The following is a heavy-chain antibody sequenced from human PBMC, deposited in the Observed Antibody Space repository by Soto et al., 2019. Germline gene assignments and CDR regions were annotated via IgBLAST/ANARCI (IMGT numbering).Heavy chain of an antibody. V-gene: IGHV4-30-4*01. J-gene: IGHJ6*02. CDR3: ARGFGESLSYYYYGMDV. CDR2: IYYSGST. Sequence: QVQLQESGPGLVKPSQTLSLTCTVSGGSISSGDYYWSWIRQPPGKGLEWIGYIYYSGSTYYNPSLKSRVTISVDTSKNQFSLKLSSVTAADTAVYYCARGFGESLSYYYYGMDVWGQGTTVTVSS. D-gene: IGHD3-10*01. CDR1: GGSISSGDYY.